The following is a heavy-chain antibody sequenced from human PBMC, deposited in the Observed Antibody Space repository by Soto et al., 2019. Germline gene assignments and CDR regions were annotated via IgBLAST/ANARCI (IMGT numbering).Heavy chain of an antibody. D-gene: IGHD3-22*01. CDR3: ASDSSGYYYELEDYCFDY. Sequence: QVQLVQSGAEVKKPGSSVKVSCKASGGTFSSYTISWVRQAPGQGLEWMGRIIPILGIANYAQKFQGRVTITADKSTRPAYMELRSMRSEDTAVYYCASDSSGYYYELEDYCFDYWGQGTLVTVSS. CDR2: IIPILGIA. CDR1: GGTFSSYT. J-gene: IGHJ4*02. V-gene: IGHV1-69*02.